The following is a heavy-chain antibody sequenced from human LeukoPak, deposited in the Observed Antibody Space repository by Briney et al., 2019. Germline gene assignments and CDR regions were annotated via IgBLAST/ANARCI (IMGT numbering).Heavy chain of an antibody. CDR2: LNPNSGNT. CDR3: ARGPNYYYHMDV. V-gene: IGHV1-8*01. J-gene: IGHJ6*03. Sequence: SVKVSCKASGYTFTSYDIKWVRQATGQGLEWMGWLNPNSGNTGYAQKFQGRVTVTRDTSISTAYMELTGLRSEDTGVYYCARGPNYYYHMDVWGKGTTVTVSS. CDR1: GYTFTSYD.